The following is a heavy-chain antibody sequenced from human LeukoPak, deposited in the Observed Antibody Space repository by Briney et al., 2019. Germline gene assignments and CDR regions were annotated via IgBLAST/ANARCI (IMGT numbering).Heavy chain of an antibody. D-gene: IGHD3-3*01. Sequence: SETLSLTCTVSGGSISSYYWSWLRQPPGKGLEWIGYIYYSGSTNYNPSLKSRVTISVDTSKNQFSLKLSSVTAADTAVYYCARGPPWALRITIFGVVTSRFDPWGQGTLVTVSS. CDR3: ARGPPWALRITIFGVVTSRFDP. V-gene: IGHV4-59*12. CDR2: IYYSGST. CDR1: GGSISSYY. J-gene: IGHJ5*02.